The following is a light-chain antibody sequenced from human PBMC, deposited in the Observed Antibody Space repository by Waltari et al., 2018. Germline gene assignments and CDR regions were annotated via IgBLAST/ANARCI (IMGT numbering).Light chain of an antibody. V-gene: IGLV3-27*01. CDR1: VLAEKY. CDR2: KDT. Sequence: YDLTQPSSVSVSPGQTATITCSGDVLAEKYVRWFQQKPGQAPPLILYKDTERPPGIPVRFSGSTSGSTVTMTIRGALPEDEADYHCHAAADNNWFFGGGTKLTVL. J-gene: IGLJ2*01. CDR3: HAAADNNWF.